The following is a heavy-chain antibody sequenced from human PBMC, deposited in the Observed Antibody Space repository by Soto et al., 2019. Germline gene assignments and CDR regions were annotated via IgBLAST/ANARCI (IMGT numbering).Heavy chain of an antibody. CDR2: IYWDDDK. V-gene: IGHV2-5*02. CDR1: GFSLSTSGVG. CDR3: AHVTDTYDSSGYYPYYFDY. D-gene: IGHD3-22*01. Sequence: SGPTLVNPTQTLTLTCTFSGFSLSTSGVGVGWIRQPPGKALEWLALIYWDDDKRYSPSLKSRLTITKDTSKNQVVLTMTNMDPVDTATYYCAHVTDTYDSSGYYPYYFDYWGQGTLVTVSS. J-gene: IGHJ4*02.